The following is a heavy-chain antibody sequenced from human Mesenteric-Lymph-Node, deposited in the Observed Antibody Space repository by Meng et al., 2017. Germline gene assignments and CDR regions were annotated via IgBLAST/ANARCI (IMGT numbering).Heavy chain of an antibody. D-gene: IGHD2-15*01. Sequence: SETLSLTCTVSGGSVSSGSYYWSWIRQPPGKGLEWIGYIYYSGSTNYNPSLKSRVTISVDTSQNQFSLQLSSVTAADTAVYYCARICCNGATFDIWGQGTMVTVSS. CDR2: IYYSGST. CDR1: GGSVSSGSYY. V-gene: IGHV4-61*01. CDR3: ARICCNGATFDI. J-gene: IGHJ3*02.